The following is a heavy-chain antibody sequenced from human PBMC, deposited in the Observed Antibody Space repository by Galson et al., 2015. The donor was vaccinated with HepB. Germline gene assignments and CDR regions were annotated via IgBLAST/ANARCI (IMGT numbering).Heavy chain of an antibody. V-gene: IGHV1-18*04. CDR1: GYTFTSYG. CDR3: ASGRPDHPTYYDSSGYGYFDY. D-gene: IGHD3-22*01. CDR2: ISAYNGNT. Sequence: SVKVSCKASGYTFTSYGISWVRQAPGQGLEWMGWISAYNGNTNYAQKLQGRVTMTTDTSTSTAYMELRSLRSDDTAVYYCASGRPDHPTYYDSSGYGYFDYWGQGTLVTVSS. J-gene: IGHJ4*02.